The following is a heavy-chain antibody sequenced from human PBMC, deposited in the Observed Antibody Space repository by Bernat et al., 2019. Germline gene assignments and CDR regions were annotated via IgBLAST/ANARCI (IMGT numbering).Heavy chain of an antibody. Sequence: QVQLVQSGAEVKKPGASVKVSCKTSGYTFSSYYMHWVRHVPGQGLEWLGIINPYGGSTSYAQKFQGRVTMTRDTSTSTVYMDLSSLRSDDTAVYFCARAEYGDSPFDYWGQGTQVTVSS. D-gene: IGHD4-17*01. V-gene: IGHV1-46*01. CDR2: INPYGGST. J-gene: IGHJ4*02. CDR3: ARAEYGDSPFDY. CDR1: GYTFSSYY.